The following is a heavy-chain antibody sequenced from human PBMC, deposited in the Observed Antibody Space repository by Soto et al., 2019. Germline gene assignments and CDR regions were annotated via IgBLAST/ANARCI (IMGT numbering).Heavy chain of an antibody. CDR3: AREKALYGSGYYYGMDV. Sequence: SLRLSCAASGLTFSSYAMSWVRQAPGKGLEWVSAISGSGGSTYYADSVKGRFTISRDNSKNTLYLQMNSLRAEDTAVYYCAREKALYGSGYYYGMDVWGQGTTVTVSS. J-gene: IGHJ6*02. D-gene: IGHD3-10*01. V-gene: IGHV3-23*01. CDR1: GLTFSSYA. CDR2: ISGSGGST.